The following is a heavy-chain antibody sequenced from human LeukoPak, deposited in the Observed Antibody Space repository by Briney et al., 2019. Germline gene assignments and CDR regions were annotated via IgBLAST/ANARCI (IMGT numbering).Heavy chain of an antibody. CDR2: ISGSGGTT. V-gene: IGHV3-23*01. D-gene: IGHD3-10*01. Sequence: GGSLRLSCTASGFTFNRFAVTWVRQAPGKGLEWVSAISGSGGTTHYADSVKGRFSISRDNSKNTLYLQLSRVRAEDTAVYYCAKTTSSLWFGEFRGGANYFDYWGQGALVTVSS. J-gene: IGHJ4*02. CDR1: GFTFNRFA. CDR3: AKTTSSLWFGEFRGGANYFDY.